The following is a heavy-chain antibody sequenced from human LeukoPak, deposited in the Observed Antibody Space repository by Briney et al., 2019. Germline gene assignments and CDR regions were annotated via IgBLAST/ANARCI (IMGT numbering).Heavy chain of an antibody. Sequence: PGGSLRLSCAASGFTFSSYAMHWVRQAPGKGLEWVAVISYDGSNKYYADSVKGRFTISRDNSKNTLYLQMNSLRAEDTAVYYCAQIPIAVAAYYWGQGTLVTVSS. CDR3: AQIPIAVAAYY. D-gene: IGHD6-19*01. V-gene: IGHV3-30-3*01. CDR1: GFTFSSYA. J-gene: IGHJ4*02. CDR2: ISYDGSNK.